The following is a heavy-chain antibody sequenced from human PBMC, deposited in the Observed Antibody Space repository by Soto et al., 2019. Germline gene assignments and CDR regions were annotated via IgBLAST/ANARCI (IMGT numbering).Heavy chain of an antibody. J-gene: IGHJ5*02. CDR1: GFTFSRFG. CDR3: AKDGCPDGICYVRDHWFDP. Sequence: XVSLRLSCAASGFTFSRFGMHGVRQAPGKGLEWVALISYDGGNQYYGGSARGRFTITRDNSKNTVFLQMNSLREEDTAVYYCAKDGCPDGICYVRDHWFDPWGQGAQVTVSS. D-gene: IGHD2-8*01. V-gene: IGHV3-30*18. CDR2: ISYDGGNQ.